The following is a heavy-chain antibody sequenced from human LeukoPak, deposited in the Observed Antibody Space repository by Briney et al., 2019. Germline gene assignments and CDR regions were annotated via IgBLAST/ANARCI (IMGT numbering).Heavy chain of an antibody. V-gene: IGHV1-2*02. CDR2: INPNSGDT. D-gene: IGHD2-15*01. CDR3: ARGGHSQAGDYFDY. J-gene: IGHJ4*02. CDR1: GYTFTGYY. Sequence: ASVKVSCKASGYTFTGYYMHWVRQAPGQGLEWMGWINPNSGDTRYVQKFQGRVTMTRDTSITTAYMELSRLRSDDTAVYYCARGGHSQAGDYFDYWGQGTLVTVSS.